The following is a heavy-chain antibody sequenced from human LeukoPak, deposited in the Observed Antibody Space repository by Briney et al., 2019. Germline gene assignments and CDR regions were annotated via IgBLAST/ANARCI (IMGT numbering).Heavy chain of an antibody. CDR3: AKSELTYGDVDY. Sequence: GGSLRLSCVASGFTFSRYAMSWVRQAPGKGLEWVAVISYDGSNKYYADSVKGRFTISRDNSKNTLYLQMNSLRAEDTAVYYCAKSELTYGDVDYWGQGTLVTVSS. D-gene: IGHD4-17*01. CDR1: GFTFSRYA. V-gene: IGHV3-30*18. CDR2: ISYDGSNK. J-gene: IGHJ4*02.